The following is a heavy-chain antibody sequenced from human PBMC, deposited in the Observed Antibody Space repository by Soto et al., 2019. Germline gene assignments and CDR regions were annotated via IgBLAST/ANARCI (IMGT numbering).Heavy chain of an antibody. D-gene: IGHD5-18*01. CDR1: GFTFSNAW. Sequence: GGSLRLSCAASGFTFSNAWMNWVRQAPGKGLEWVGRIKSKTDGGTTDYAAPVKGRFTISRDDSKNTLYLQMNSLKTEDSAVYYCTTDRRYSYGYVDYWGQGTLVTVSS. V-gene: IGHV3-15*07. CDR3: TTDRRYSYGYVDY. J-gene: IGHJ4*02. CDR2: IKSKTDGGTT.